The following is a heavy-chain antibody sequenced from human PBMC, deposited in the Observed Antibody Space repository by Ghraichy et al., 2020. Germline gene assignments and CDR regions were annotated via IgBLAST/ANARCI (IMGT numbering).Heavy chain of an antibody. J-gene: IGHJ4*02. D-gene: IGHD2-15*01. CDR2: LSSGGST. Sequence: GGSLRLSCAASGFTVSSNYMNWVRQAPGKGLEWVSVLSSGGSTNYADSVKGRFTISRDNSKNTLYLQMNSLRAEDTAVYYCARACGGGSCYSSAFDYWGQGTLVTVSS. CDR3: ARACGGGSCYSSAFDY. V-gene: IGHV3-53*01. CDR1: GFTVSSNY.